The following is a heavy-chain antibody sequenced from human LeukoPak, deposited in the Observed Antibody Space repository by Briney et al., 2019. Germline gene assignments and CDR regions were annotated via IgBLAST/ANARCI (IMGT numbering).Heavy chain of an antibody. V-gene: IGHV3-64*01. D-gene: IGHD2-2*01. CDR2: ISSNGGST. CDR3: ARYRCSSTSCFVDY. CDR1: GFTFSNYA. Sequence: PGGSLRLSCAASGFTFSNYAMDWVRQAPGKGLEYVSCISSNGGSTYYANSVKGRFTISRDNSKNTLYLQMGSLRAEDMAVYYCARYRCSSTSCFVDYWGQGTLVTVSS. J-gene: IGHJ4*02.